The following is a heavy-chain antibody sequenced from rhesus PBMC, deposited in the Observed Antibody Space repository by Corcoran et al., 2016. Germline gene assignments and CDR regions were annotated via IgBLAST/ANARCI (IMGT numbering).Heavy chain of an antibody. V-gene: IGHV4S14*01. CDR1: GGSLSGYW. CDR3: ARDKEGSLDL. Sequence: QVQLQESGPGLVKPPETLSLTCAVSGGSLSGYWWGWFRQPPGKGLEWIGLVTTSETNDLHPSLKSRVTLSVDTSKNQVFLKLSPVTVADTAVYYCARDKEGSLDLWGRGVLVTVSS. J-gene: IGHJ5-2*02. CDR2: VTTSETN.